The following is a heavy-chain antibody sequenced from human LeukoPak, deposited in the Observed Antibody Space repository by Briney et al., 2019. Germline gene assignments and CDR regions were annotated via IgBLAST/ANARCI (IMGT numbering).Heavy chain of an antibody. CDR2: MNPNSGNT. D-gene: IGHD3-3*01. V-gene: IGHV1-8*01. CDR3: ARAVRIRFMEWLPYYYYSMDV. Sequence: ASVKVSCKASGYTFTSYDINWVRQATGQGLEWMGWMNPNSGNTGYAQKFQGRVTMTRNTSISTAYMELSSLRSEDTAVYYCARAVRIRFMEWLPYYYYSMDVWGKGTTVTVSS. J-gene: IGHJ6*03. CDR1: GYTFTSYD.